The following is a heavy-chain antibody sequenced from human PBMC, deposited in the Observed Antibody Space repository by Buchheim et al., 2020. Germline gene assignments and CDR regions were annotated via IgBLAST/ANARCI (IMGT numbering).Heavy chain of an antibody. Sequence: EVQLVESGGGLVQPGGSLRLSCAASGFTFSSYSMNWVRQAPGKGLEWVSFISNSSSNIYYADSVKGRFTISSDNAKNTLYLQMNSLRDEDTAVYYWAREFVRSGYYIAYWGRGTL. D-gene: IGHD3-3*01. CDR3: AREFVRSGYYIAY. J-gene: IGHJ4*02. CDR1: GFTFSSYS. V-gene: IGHV3-48*02. CDR2: ISNSSSNI.